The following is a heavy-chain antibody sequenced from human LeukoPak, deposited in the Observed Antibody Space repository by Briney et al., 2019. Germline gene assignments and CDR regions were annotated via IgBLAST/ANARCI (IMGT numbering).Heavy chain of an antibody. Sequence: GGSLRLSCAASGFRFDDYGMSWVRQAPGKGLGWVSVIYSGGSTYYADSVKGRFTISRDNSKNTLYLQMNSLRAEDTAVYYCARVRTGWFDPWGQGTLVTVSS. CDR1: GFRFDDYG. V-gene: IGHV3-66*02. CDR3: ARVRTGWFDP. CDR2: IYSGGST. J-gene: IGHJ5*02. D-gene: IGHD1-1*01.